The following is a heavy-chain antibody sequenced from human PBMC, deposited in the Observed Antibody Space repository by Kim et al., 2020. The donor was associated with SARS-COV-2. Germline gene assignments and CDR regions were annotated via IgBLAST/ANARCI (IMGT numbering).Heavy chain of an antibody. V-gene: IGHV7-4-1*02. Sequence: AQGFTGRFVFSLDTSVSTAYLQISSLKAEDTAVYYCARDSGSYEGIPFDYWGQGTLVTVSS. D-gene: IGHD3-10*01. J-gene: IGHJ4*02. CDR3: ARDSGSYEGIPFDY.